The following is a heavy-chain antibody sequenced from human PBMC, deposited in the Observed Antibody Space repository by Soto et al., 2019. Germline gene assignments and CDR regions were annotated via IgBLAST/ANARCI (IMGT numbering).Heavy chain of an antibody. CDR1: GGSISSSSYY. V-gene: IGHV4-39*01. CDR2: IYYSGST. D-gene: IGHD1-1*01. J-gene: IGHJ4*02. Sequence: SETLSLTCTVSGGSISSSSYYWGWIRQPPGKGLEWIGSIYYSGSTYYNPSLKSRVTISVDTSKNQFSLKLSSVTAADTAVYYCARKTGTTYDYWGQGTLVTVSS. CDR3: ARKTGTTYDY.